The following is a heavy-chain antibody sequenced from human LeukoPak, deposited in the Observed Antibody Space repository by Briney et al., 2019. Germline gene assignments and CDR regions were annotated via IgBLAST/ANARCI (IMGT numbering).Heavy chain of an antibody. J-gene: IGHJ3*02. CDR1: GFTFSSYW. Sequence: GGSLRLSCAASGFTFSSYWMHWVRQAPGKGLVWVSRINSDGSSTSYADSVKGRLTISRDNAKNTLYLQMNSLRAEDTAVYYCASISYDCSSTSCYSVDAFDIWGQGTMVTVSS. CDR2: INSDGSST. V-gene: IGHV3-74*01. D-gene: IGHD2-2*01. CDR3: ASISYDCSSTSCYSVDAFDI.